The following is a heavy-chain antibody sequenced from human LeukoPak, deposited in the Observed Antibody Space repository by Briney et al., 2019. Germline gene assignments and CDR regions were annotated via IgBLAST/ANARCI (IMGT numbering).Heavy chain of an antibody. D-gene: IGHD3-10*01. V-gene: IGHV1-2*02. CDR1: GYTFTGYY. J-gene: IGHJ5*02. Sequence: GASVKVSCKASGYTFTGYYMHWVRQAPGQGLEWMGWINPNSGGTNYAQKFQGRVTMTRDTSISTAYMELSRLRSDDTAVYYCARDRGVAYRANWFDPWGQGTLVTVPS. CDR2: INPNSGGT. CDR3: ARDRGVAYRANWFDP.